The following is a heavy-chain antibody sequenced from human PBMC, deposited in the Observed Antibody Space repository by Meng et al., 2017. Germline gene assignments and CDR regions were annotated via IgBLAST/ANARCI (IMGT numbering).Heavy chain of an antibody. J-gene: IGHJ4*02. V-gene: IGHV3-53*02. CDR3: ARDSSSGWYHNY. CDR1: GFSVTISY. D-gene: IGHD6-19*01. Sequence: VERAGTGGVLIQPGGSLRLSWTAPGFSVTISYMSRVRQAPGKGLEWVSVIYSGGSTYYADSVKGRFSISRDNSKNTLYLQMNSLRAEDTAVYFCARDSSSGWYHNYWGQGTLVTVSS. CDR2: IYSGGST.